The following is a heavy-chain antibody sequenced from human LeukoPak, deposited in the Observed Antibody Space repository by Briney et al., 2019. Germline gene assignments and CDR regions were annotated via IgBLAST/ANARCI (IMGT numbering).Heavy chain of an antibody. D-gene: IGHD4-17*01. CDR2: INPSGDFT. V-gene: IGHV1-46*01. Sequence: GGSLRLSCAASGFTFSSYGMHWVRQAPGQGLEWMGIINPSGDFTSYAQKFQGRVTMTKDTSTSTVYMELSSLRSGDTAVFYCARDAMTSVTTSPYYFDCWGQGTLVTVSS. CDR3: ARDAMTSVTTSPYYFDC. J-gene: IGHJ4*02. CDR1: GFTFSSYG.